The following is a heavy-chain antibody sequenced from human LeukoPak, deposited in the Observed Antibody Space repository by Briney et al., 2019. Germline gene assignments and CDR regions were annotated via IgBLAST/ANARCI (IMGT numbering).Heavy chain of an antibody. CDR3: ARAGPLRFLEWSTFDY. J-gene: IGHJ4*02. CDR1: GGSFSGYY. CDR2: INHSGST. V-gene: IGHV4-34*01. D-gene: IGHD3-3*01. Sequence: SETLSLTCAVYGGSFSGYYWSWIRQPPGKGLEWIGEINHSGSTNYNPSLKSRVTISVDTSKNQFSLKLSSVTAADTAVYYCARAGPLRFLEWSTFDYWGQGTLVTVSS.